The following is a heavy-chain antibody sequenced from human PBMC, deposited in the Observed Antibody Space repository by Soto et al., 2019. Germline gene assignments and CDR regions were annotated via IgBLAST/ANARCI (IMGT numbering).Heavy chain of an antibody. V-gene: IGHV4-39*01. CDR1: GGSVTNSSYY. CDR2: VYYRGRS. Sequence: SETLSLTCTVSGGSVTNSSYYWGWIRQSPGKGLEWIGSVYYRGRSYSKSSVKSRVTISVDTSKNRFSLSLNSVTASDTAVYFCVSQRTRVPTQAYFDYWGPGALLTVSS. J-gene: IGHJ4*02. CDR3: VSQRTRVPTQAYFDY. D-gene: IGHD4-4*01.